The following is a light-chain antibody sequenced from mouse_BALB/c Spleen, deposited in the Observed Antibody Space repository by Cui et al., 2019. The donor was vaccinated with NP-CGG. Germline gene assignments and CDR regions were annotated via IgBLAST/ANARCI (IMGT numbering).Light chain of an antibody. Sequence: QAVVTQDLELTTSPGETVTLTCRSSTGAVTTSNYANWVQEKPDHLFTGLIGGTNNRVPGVPARFSGSLIGDKAALTITGAQTEDEAIYFCALWYSNHWVFGGGTKLTVL. J-gene: IGLJ1*01. CDR2: GTN. V-gene: IGLV1*01. CDR1: TGAVTTSNY. CDR3: ALWYSNHWV.